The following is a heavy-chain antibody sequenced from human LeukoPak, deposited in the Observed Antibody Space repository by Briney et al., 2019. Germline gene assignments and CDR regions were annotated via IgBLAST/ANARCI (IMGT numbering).Heavy chain of an antibody. V-gene: IGHV3-66*01. CDR2: IYSGGST. J-gene: IGHJ6*02. CDR3: ARDLISYGGSYYYYYGMDV. CDR1: GFTVSSNY. Sequence: PGGSLRLSCAASGFTVSSNYMSWVRQAPGKGLEWVSVIYSGGSTYYADSVKGRFTISRDSSKNTLYLQMNSLRAEDTAVYYCARDLISYGGSYYYYYGMDVWGQGTTVTVSS. D-gene: IGHD4-23*01.